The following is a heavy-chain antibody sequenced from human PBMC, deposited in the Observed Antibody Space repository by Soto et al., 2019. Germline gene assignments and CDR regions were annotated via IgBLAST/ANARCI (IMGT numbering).Heavy chain of an antibody. V-gene: IGHV4-31*03. CDR1: GGSLSSSGYY. D-gene: IGHD1-26*01. Sequence: TLSLTGPVSGGSLSSSGYYWSWIRQHPGKGLEWIGYIYYSGSTYYNPSPKSRVTISVDTSKNPFSLKLSSVTAADTAVYYCARVYYGQFDYWGQGTLVTVSS. CDR2: IYYSGST. J-gene: IGHJ4*02. CDR3: ARVYYGQFDY.